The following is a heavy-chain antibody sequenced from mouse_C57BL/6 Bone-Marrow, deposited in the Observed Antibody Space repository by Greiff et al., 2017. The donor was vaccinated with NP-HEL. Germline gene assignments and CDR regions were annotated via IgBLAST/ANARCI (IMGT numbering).Heavy chain of an antibody. J-gene: IGHJ1*03. CDR3: ARHDRGGYFDV. CDR2: ISSGGSYT. V-gene: IGHV5-6*01. Sequence: EVQVVESGGDLVKPGGSLKLSCAASGFTFSSSGMSWVRQTPDKRLEWVATISSGGSYTSYPDSVKGRFTISRDNAQNTLYLQMSGLKSEDTAMYYSARHDRGGYFDVGGTGTTVTVSS. CDR1: GFTFSSSG.